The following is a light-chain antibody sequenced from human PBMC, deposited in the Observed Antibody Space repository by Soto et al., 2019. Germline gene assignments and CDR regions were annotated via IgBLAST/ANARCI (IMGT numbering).Light chain of an antibody. J-gene: IGKJ1*01. CDR1: ESVRNN. CDR2: IAS. CDR3: QQYDNWPVT. Sequence: EKVMTQSPATLSVSPGERATLSCRASESVRNNLAWYQQKPGQAPRLLIYIASTRATGIPARFSGSGSGTEFTLTISSRQSEDSAIYYCQQYDNWPVTFGQGTKVEI. V-gene: IGKV3-15*01.